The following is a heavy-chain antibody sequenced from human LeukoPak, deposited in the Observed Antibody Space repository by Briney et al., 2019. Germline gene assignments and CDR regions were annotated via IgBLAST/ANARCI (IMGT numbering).Heavy chain of an antibody. D-gene: IGHD3-22*01. CDR3: ARDHYYDSSGYYY. CDR2: ISPIFGTA. CDR1: GGTFIRYA. V-gene: IGHV1-69*05. J-gene: IGHJ4*02. Sequence: SVKVSCKASGGTFIRYAISWVGQAPGQGREWMGGISPIFGTANYAQKVQGRVTITTDECTSTDYMELRRRRSRDTAVYYCARDHYYDSSGYYYWGQGTLVTVSS.